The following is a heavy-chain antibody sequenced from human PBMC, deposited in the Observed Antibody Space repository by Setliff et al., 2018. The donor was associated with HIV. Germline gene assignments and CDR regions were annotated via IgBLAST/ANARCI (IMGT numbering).Heavy chain of an antibody. D-gene: IGHD3-10*01. CDR1: GFTFMNYA. V-gene: IGHV3-23*01. J-gene: IGHJ3*02. CDR2: ISWNSGSI. CDR3: AKGPWFGELFINDGFDI. Sequence: GGSLRLSCAASGFTFMNYAMSWVRQAPGKGLAWVSGISWNSGSIGYADSVKGRFTISRDNSKNTMYVQMNSLRAEDTAVYYCAKGPWFGELFINDGFDIWGQGTMVTVSS.